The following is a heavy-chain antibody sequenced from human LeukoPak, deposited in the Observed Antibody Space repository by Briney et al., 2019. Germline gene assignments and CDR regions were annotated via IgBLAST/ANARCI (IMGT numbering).Heavy chain of an antibody. CDR1: GFTFSSYA. CDR2: ISYDGSNK. Sequence: PGRSLRLSCAASGFTFSSYAMHWVRQAPGKGLEWVAVISYDGSNKYYADSVKGRFTISRDNSKNTLYLQMNSLRAEDTAVYYCAREFGDSSGWYPTFDYWGQGTLVTVSS. V-gene: IGHV3-30*04. J-gene: IGHJ4*02. D-gene: IGHD6-19*01. CDR3: AREFGDSSGWYPTFDY.